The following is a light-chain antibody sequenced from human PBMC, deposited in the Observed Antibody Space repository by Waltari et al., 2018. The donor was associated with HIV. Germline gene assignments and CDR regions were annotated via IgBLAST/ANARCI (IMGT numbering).Light chain of an antibody. CDR3: QTWGTGIRV. CDR2: VTSDGSH. CDR1: SGHRSYA. J-gene: IGLJ3*02. Sequence: QLVLTQSPSASASLGASVKLTCTLSSGHRSYAIASQQQQPEKGPHYLMKVTSDGSHRKGDGIPDRFSGSSSGAERYLTISSLQSEDEAAYYCQTWGTGIRVFGGGTKLTVL. V-gene: IGLV4-69*01.